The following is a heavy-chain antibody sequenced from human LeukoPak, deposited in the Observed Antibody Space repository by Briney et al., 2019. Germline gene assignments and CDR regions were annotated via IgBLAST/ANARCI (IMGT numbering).Heavy chain of an antibody. J-gene: IGHJ3*02. D-gene: IGHD3-22*01. V-gene: IGHV4-61*02. CDR3: ARGDLYYYDSSGYPLAFDI. CDR2: IYTSGST. Sequence: SETLSLTCTVSGGSISSGSYYWSWIRQPAGKGLEWIGRIYTSGSTNYNPSLKSRVTISVDTSKNQFSLKLSSVTAADTAVYYCARGDLYYYDSSGYPLAFDIWGQGTMVTVSS. CDR1: GGSISSGSYY.